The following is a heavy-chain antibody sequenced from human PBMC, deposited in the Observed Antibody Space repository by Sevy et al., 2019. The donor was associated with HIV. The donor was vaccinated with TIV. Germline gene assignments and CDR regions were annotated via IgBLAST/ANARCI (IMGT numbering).Heavy chain of an antibody. Sequence: GGSLRLSCAASGFTFTRHSMNWVRQAPGKGLEWVSYISSSSSYIYYANSVKGRFTISRDNAKNSVYLQMNSLRAEDTAVYYCSRVPNYGDYGIDYWGQGNLVTVSS. CDR1: GFTFTRHS. J-gene: IGHJ4*02. CDR2: ISSSSSYI. V-gene: IGHV3-21*01. CDR3: SRVPNYGDYGIDY. D-gene: IGHD4-17*01.